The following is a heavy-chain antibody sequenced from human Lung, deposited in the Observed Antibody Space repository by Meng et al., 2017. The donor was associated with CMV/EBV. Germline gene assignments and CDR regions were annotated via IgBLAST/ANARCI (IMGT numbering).Heavy chain of an antibody. CDR3: ARALGRFGELPYYYGMDV. CDR1: GFTFSSYT. D-gene: IGHD3-10*01. Sequence: SCAASGFTFSSYTMHWVRQAPGKGLEWVAVISYDGSNKYYADSVKGRFTISRDNSKNTLYLQMNSLRAEDTAVYYCARALGRFGELPYYYGMDVWXQGNXVNGAS. CDR2: ISYDGSNK. J-gene: IGHJ6*01. V-gene: IGHV3-30-3*01.